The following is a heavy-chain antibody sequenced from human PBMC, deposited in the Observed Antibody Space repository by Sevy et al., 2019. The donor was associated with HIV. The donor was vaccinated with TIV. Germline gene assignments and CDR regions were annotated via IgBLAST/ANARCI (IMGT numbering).Heavy chain of an antibody. Sequence: ASVKVSCKASGYTFTSYGISWVRQAPGQGLEWMGWISAYNGNTNYAQKLQGRVTMTTDTSTSTAYMELRSLRSDDTAVYYCARDLFGTVLLWFGESSGGMDVWGQGTTVTVS. CDR1: GYTFTSYG. CDR3: ARDLFGTVLLWFGESSGGMDV. CDR2: ISAYNGNT. V-gene: IGHV1-18*04. D-gene: IGHD3-10*01. J-gene: IGHJ6*02.